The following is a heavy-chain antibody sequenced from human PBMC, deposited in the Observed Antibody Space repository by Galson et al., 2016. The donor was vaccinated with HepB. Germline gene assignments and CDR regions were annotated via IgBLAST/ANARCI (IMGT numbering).Heavy chain of an antibody. J-gene: IGHJ3*02. D-gene: IGHD2-15*01. Sequence: SLRLSCAASGFTFSTYAMSWVRQAPGKGLEWVSAISGNAYATYYADSVKGRFTISRDNSNNMVWLQMNSLRAEDTAVYYCAKDHGGGFGPDAFHIWGQGTVVTVSS. CDR1: GFTFSTYA. CDR3: AKDHGGGFGPDAFHI. CDR2: ISGNAYAT. V-gene: IGHV3-23*01.